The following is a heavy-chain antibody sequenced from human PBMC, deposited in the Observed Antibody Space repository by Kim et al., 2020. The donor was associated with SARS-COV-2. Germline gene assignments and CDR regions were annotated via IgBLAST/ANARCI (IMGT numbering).Heavy chain of an antibody. CDR3: ARGPRADAFDI. Sequence: SETLSLTCTVSGGSISRYYWSWIRQPAGKGLEWIGRLYTSGSTNYNPSLKSRVTMSIDTSKNQFSLRLSSVTAADTAVYYCARGPRADAFDIWGQGTVVTVSS. V-gene: IGHV4-4*07. CDR2: LYTSGST. CDR1: GGSISRYY. J-gene: IGHJ3*02.